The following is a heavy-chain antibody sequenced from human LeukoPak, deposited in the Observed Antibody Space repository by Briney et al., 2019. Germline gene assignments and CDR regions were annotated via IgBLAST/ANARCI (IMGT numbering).Heavy chain of an antibody. CDR2: ITSNGGST. Sequence: GGSLRLSCAGSGFIFYSYAIHWVRQAPGRGLEYVSAITSNGGSTFYADSVKGRFTISRDNSKNTLYLQMGSLRAEDMAVYYCTRGPGYDYVWGSYRVDYWGQGTLVTVSS. CDR1: GFIFYSYA. J-gene: IGHJ4*02. CDR3: TRGPGYDYVWGSYRVDY. V-gene: IGHV3-64*02. D-gene: IGHD3-16*02.